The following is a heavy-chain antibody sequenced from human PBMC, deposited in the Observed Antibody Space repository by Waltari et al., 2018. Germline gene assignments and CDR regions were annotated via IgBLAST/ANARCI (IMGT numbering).Heavy chain of an antibody. CDR2: LWCEGGDE. CDR3: AKDAFGNTYMDH. J-gene: IGHJ4*02. Sequence: QLQLVESGGGVVQPGKSLRLSCAASGFSLSHYGMHWVRQAPGRGLEWVALLWCEGGDEYYADSVRGRFTISRDNSKNILYLHMDSLRVDDTAVYYCAKDAFGNTYMDHWGQGTLVTVSS. CDR1: GFSLSHYG. D-gene: IGHD3-16*01. V-gene: IGHV3-30*18.